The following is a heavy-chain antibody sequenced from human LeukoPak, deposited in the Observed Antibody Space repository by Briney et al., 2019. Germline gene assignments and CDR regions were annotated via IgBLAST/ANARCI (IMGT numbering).Heavy chain of an antibody. V-gene: IGHV4-34*01. J-gene: IGHJ3*02. Sequence: SETLSLTCAVYGGSFSGYYWSWIRQPPGRGLEWIGEINHSGSTNYNPSLKSRVTISVDTSKNQFSLKLSSVTAADTAVYYCARGPGDFWSGYYYAFHIWAKGQWSPYLQ. CDR3: ARGPGDFWSGYYYAFHI. D-gene: IGHD3-3*01. CDR1: GGSFSGYY. CDR2: INHSGST.